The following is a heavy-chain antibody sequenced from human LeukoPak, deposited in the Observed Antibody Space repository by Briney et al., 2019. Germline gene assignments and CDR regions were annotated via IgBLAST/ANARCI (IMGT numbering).Heavy chain of an antibody. Sequence: GGSLRLSCVASGFTFSSYAMSWVRQAPGKGLVWVSRINSDGSSTSYADSVKGRFTISRDNAKNTLYLQMNSLRAEDTAVYYCARESDSSGYYPLDYWGQGTLVTVSS. D-gene: IGHD3-22*01. V-gene: IGHV3-74*01. CDR3: ARESDSSGYYPLDY. CDR1: GFTFSSYA. CDR2: INSDGSST. J-gene: IGHJ4*02.